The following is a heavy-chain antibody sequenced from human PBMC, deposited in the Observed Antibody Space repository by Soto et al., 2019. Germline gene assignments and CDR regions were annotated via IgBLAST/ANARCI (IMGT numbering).Heavy chain of an antibody. J-gene: IGHJ4*02. CDR2: IIPIFGTA. Sequence: QVQLVQSGAEVQKPGSSVKVSCKASGGTFSSSAISGVRQAPGQGLAWMGGIIPIFGTANYAQKFQGRVTITADESTSTAYMELSSLRAEDTAVYYCAREGASGSHIGYWGQGTLVTVSS. V-gene: IGHV1-69*01. CDR3: AREGASGSHIGY. D-gene: IGHD3-22*01. CDR1: GGTFSSSA.